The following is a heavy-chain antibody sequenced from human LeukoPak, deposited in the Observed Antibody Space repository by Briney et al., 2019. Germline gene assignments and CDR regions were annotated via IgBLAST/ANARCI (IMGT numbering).Heavy chain of an antibody. CDR3: AKDPLYSPYSSSWHYFDY. D-gene: IGHD6-13*01. Sequence: GGSLRLSCAASGFTVSNNYMSWVRQAPGKGLEWVSSIYSAGSTYYAESVEGQFTISRDNSKNTLYLQMNSLRAEDTAVYYCAKDPLYSPYSSSWHYFDYWGQGTLVTVSS. V-gene: IGHV3-53*01. CDR1: GFTVSNNY. J-gene: IGHJ4*02. CDR2: IYSAGST.